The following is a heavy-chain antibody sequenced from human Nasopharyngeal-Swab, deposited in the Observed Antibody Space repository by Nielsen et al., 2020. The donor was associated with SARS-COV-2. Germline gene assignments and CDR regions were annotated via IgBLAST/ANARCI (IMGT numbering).Heavy chain of an antibody. V-gene: IGHV6-1*01. CDR3: ARGSSGRLDY. D-gene: IGHD6-19*01. Sequence: SQTLSLTRAISGDSVSSNSVAWNWIRQSPSRGLEWLGRTYYRSKWFNDYAVSVKSRIIINSDTSKNQFSLQLNSVTPEDTAVYYRARGSSGRLDYWGQGTLVTVSS. J-gene: IGHJ4*02. CDR2: TYYRSKWFN. CDR1: GDSVSSNSVA.